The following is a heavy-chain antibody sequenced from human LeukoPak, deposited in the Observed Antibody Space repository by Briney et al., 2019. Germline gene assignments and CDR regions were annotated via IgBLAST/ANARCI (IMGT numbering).Heavy chain of an antibody. CDR2: IYHSGST. CDR1: GYSISSGYY. CDR3: ASNVGYCSSTSCSPTFYYYYYMDV. V-gene: IGHV4-38-2*01. D-gene: IGHD2-2*01. J-gene: IGHJ6*03. Sequence: SETLSLTCAVSGYSISSGYYWVWIRQPPGKGLEWIGSIYHSGSTYYNPSLKSRVTISVDTSKNQFSLKLSSVTAADTAVYYCASNVGYCSSTSCSPTFYYYYYMDVWGKGTTVTVSS.